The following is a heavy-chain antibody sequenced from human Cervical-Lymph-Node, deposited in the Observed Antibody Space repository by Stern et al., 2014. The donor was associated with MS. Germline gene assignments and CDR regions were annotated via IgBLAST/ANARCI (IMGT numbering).Heavy chain of an antibody. CDR3: AHILRGRFDP. D-gene: IGHD4-17*01. CDR1: GFSLNTSGVG. Sequence: QVTLRESGPTLVKPTQTLTLTCTFSGFSLNTSGVGVGWIRQPPGKDLEWLALIYWDDDKRYSPSLKNRLTISKDTSKNQVVLTMTNMDPVDTATYYCAHILRGRFDPWGQGTVVTVSS. J-gene: IGHJ5*02. CDR2: IYWDDDK. V-gene: IGHV2-5*02.